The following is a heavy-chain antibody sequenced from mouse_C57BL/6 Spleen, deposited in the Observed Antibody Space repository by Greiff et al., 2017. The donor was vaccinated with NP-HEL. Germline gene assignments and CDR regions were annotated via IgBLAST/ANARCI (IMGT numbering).Heavy chain of an antibody. J-gene: IGHJ4*01. Sequence: QVQLQQSGAELVRPGASVTLSCKASGYTFTDYEMHWVKQTPVHGLEWIGAIDPETGGTAYNQKFKGKAILTADKSSSTAYMQLSSLTSEDSAVYYCARGATGAMDYWGQGTSVTVSS. D-gene: IGHD3-1*01. CDR1: GYTFTDYE. V-gene: IGHV1-15*01. CDR2: IDPETGGT. CDR3: ARGATGAMDY.